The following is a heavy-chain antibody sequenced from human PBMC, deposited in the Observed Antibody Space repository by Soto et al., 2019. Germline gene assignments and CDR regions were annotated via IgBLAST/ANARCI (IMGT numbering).Heavy chain of an antibody. CDR2: ISSSGSTI. CDR1: GFTFSSYE. V-gene: IGHV3-48*03. CDR3: ARDRGSGSYFGVMDAFDI. Sequence: GGSLRLSCAASGFTFSSYEMNWVRQAPGKGLEWVSYISSSGSTIYYADSVKGRFTISRDNANNSLYLQMNSLRAEDTAVYYCARDRGSGSYFGVMDAFDIWGPGTMVTV. J-gene: IGHJ3*02. D-gene: IGHD1-26*01.